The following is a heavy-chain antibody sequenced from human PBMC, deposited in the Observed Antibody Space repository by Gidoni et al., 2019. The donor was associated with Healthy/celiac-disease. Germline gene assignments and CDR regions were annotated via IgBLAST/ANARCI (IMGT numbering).Heavy chain of an antibody. CDR2: ISSSSSTI. J-gene: IGHJ6*02. D-gene: IGHD2-21*02. CDR1: GFPFSSYS. V-gene: IGHV3-48*01. CDR3: ARKEVVTPRDYYYYGMDV. Sequence: EVQLVESGGGLVQPGGSLRLSCAASGFPFSSYSMNWVRQAPGKGLEWVSYISSSSSTIYYADSVKGRFTISRDNAKNSLYLQMNSLRAEDTAVYYCARKEVVTPRDYYYYGMDVWGQGTTVTVSS.